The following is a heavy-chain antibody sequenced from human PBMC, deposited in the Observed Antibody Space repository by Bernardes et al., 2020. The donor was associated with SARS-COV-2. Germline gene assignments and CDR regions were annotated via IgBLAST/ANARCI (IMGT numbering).Heavy chain of an antibody. CDR3: AHSLYDYSTQYTWFDP. J-gene: IGHJ5*02. V-gene: IGHV2-5*01. D-gene: IGHD4-4*01. CDR1: GFSLTTSGVG. CDR2: IYWNDDK. Sequence: SGPTLVKPTQTLTLTCTFSGFSLTTSGVGVGWIRQPPGKALEWLALIYWNDDKRYSPSLRSRLTITKDTSKNQVVLTMTNMDPVDTATYHCAHSLYDYSTQYTWFDPWGQGTLVTVSS.